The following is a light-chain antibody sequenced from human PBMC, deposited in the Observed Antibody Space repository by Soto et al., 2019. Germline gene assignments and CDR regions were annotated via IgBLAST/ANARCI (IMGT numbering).Light chain of an antibody. CDR2: AAS. CDR1: LTIIHY. Sequence: IQMTHSPSSLSASVGGRVTITCRASLTIIHYLNGYQHKPGKAPNLLIYAASTLQGGVPSRFSGSGSATDFTLTISSLQPEDFATYYCQQSYTTPRTFGQGTKVDIK. CDR3: QQSYTTPRT. V-gene: IGKV1-39*01. J-gene: IGKJ1*01.